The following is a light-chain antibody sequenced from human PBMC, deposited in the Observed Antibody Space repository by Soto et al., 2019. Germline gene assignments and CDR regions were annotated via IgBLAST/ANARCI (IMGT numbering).Light chain of an antibody. V-gene: IGKV1-5*01. J-gene: IGKJ1*01. CDR3: QQNYRNTPWT. CDR1: QSISRW. Sequence: DIQMTQSPSTLSASVGDRVTITCRASQSISRWLAWYQQKPGKAPKVLIWDASSLERGVPSRFSGGGSGTTFTLTITGLQPEDFATYYCQQNYRNTPWTFGQGTKVAIK. CDR2: DAS.